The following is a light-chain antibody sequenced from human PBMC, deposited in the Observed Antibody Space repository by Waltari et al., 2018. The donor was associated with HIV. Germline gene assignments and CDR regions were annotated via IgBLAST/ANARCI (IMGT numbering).Light chain of an antibody. CDR1: SSNIGSNA. V-gene: IGLV1-44*01. CDR3: AAWDDSLNDSYV. Sequence: QSVLTQPPSASGTPGQRVTLSCSGSSSNIGSNAVNWYQQLPGTAPKLLIYSNNQRPSGVPDRFSGSKSGTSASLAISGLQSDDEADYYCAAWDDSLNDSYVFGPGTKVTVL. CDR2: SNN. J-gene: IGLJ1*01.